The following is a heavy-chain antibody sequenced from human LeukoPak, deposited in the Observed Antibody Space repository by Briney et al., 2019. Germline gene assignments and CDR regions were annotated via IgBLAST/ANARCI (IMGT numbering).Heavy chain of an antibody. CDR2: ISGYNGNT. D-gene: IGHD3-10*01. Sequence: ASMKVSCKASGYTFTNYGISWVRQAPGQGLEWMGWISGYNGNTNYAQKFQGRVTMTTDTSTSTAYMELRSLRSDDTAVYYCAREGGSVTMVAFDYWGQGTLVTVSS. CDR1: GYTFTNYG. V-gene: IGHV1-18*01. J-gene: IGHJ4*02. CDR3: AREGGSVTMVAFDY.